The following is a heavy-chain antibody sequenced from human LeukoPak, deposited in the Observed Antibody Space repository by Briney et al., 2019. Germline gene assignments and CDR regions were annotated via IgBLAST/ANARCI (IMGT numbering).Heavy chain of an antibody. CDR3: GRGAHGDYSTPDY. J-gene: IGHJ4*02. D-gene: IGHD4-17*01. CDR1: GFTVSSTY. CDR2: LYTGGST. Sequence: GGSLRLSCAASGFTVSSTYMSWVRQAPGKGLAWVSVLYTGGSTFHADSVRARFTISRDNSKNTVYLQMNSLRAEDTGVYYCGRGAHGDYSTPDYWGQGTLVTVSS. V-gene: IGHV3-66*01.